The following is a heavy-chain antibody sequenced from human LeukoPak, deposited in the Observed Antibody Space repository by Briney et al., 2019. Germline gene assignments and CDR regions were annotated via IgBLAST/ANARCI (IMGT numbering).Heavy chain of an antibody. J-gene: IGHJ4*02. Sequence: GGSLRLSCAASGFTFSSYEMNWVRQAPGKGLEWVSYISSSGSTIYYADSVKGRFTISRDNAKNSLYLQMNSLRAEDTAVYYCAKRGPGSPQSGKYYFDYWGQGTLVTVSS. CDR3: AKRGPGSPQSGKYYFDY. CDR2: ISSSGSTI. V-gene: IGHV3-48*03. D-gene: IGHD3-10*01. CDR1: GFTFSSYE.